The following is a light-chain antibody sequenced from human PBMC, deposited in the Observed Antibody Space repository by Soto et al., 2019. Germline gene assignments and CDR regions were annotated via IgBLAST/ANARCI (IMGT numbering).Light chain of an antibody. CDR2: KAS. V-gene: IGKV1-5*03. Sequence: EIQMTQSPSTLSASVGGRVTITCRASQSISSWLAWYQQKPGKAPKLLIYKASSLESGVPSRFSGSGSGTEFTLTISSLQPDDFATYYCQQYNSYLYTFGQGTKVDIK. CDR3: QQYNSYLYT. CDR1: QSISSW. J-gene: IGKJ2*01.